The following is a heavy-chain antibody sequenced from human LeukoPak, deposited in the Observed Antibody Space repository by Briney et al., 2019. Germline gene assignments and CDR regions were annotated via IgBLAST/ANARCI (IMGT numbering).Heavy chain of an antibody. CDR3: ASSSGWYLTFDY. CDR1: GFTVSSNY. J-gene: IGHJ4*02. V-gene: IGHV3-53*01. CDR2: IYSGGST. D-gene: IGHD6-19*01. Sequence: GGSLRLSCAASGFTVSSNYMSWVRQAPGKGLEWVSVIYSGGSTYYADSVKGRFTISRDNSKNTLYLQMNSLRAEDTVVYYCASSSGWYLTFDYWGQGTLVTASS.